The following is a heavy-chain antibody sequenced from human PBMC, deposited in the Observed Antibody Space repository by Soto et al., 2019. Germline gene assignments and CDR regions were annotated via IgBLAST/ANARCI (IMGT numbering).Heavy chain of an antibody. CDR1: GFTFSRYG. CDR3: GKEEAVGVAIDY. D-gene: IGHD5-12*01. Sequence: QVQLVESGGGVVQPGRSLRLSCAASGFTFSRYGMHWVRQAPGKGLEWVAVISYEGSNKYYADSVKGRFTISRDNSKNTRYLQRNSLRAEDTAVYYCGKEEAVGVAIDYWGQGTLVPVS. CDR2: ISYEGSNK. J-gene: IGHJ4*02. V-gene: IGHV3-30*18.